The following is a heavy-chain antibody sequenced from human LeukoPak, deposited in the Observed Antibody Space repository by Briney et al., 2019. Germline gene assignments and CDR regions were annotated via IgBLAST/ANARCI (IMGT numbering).Heavy chain of an antibody. CDR3: ARGYADV. D-gene: IGHD3-16*01. Sequence: WGSLRLSCAASGFTFSSYSMKWLRQAPGQGLEWVSTISSSSSYIYYADSVKGRFTISRDNAKNSLYLQLNSMRAEDTAVYCCARGYADVWGKGTTVTVSS. J-gene: IGHJ6*04. CDR2: ISSSSSYI. CDR1: GFTFSSYS. V-gene: IGHV3-21*01.